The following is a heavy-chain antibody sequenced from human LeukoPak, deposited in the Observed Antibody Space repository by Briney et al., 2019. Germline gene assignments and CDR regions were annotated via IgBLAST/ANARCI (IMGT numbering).Heavy chain of an antibody. CDR3: ARDLHYDILTGQNYYYYYYMDV. CDR1: GGSISSYY. CDR2: IYYSGST. Sequence: SETLSLTCTVSGGSISSYYWSWIRQPPGKGLEWIGYIYYSGSTNYNPSLKSRVTISVDTSKSQFSLKLSSVTAADTAVYYCARDLHYDILTGQNYYYYYYMDVWGKGTTVTLSS. J-gene: IGHJ6*03. D-gene: IGHD3-9*01. V-gene: IGHV4-59*01.